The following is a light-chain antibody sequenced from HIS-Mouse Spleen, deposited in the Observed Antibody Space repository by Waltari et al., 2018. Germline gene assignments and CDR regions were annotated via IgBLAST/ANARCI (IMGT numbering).Light chain of an antibody. CDR1: TSDCGGYNY. CDR2: DVS. CDR3: CSYAGSSWV. J-gene: IGLJ3*02. V-gene: IGLV2-11*01. Sequence: QSALTQPRSVSGSPGQAGPISCTGTTSDCGGYNYVSWYQQHPGQGPKHMIYDVSKRPSGVPDRFSGSKSGNTASLTISGLQAEDEADYYCCSYAGSSWVFGGGTKLTVL.